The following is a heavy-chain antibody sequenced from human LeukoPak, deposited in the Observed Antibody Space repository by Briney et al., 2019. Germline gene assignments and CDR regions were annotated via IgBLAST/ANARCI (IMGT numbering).Heavy chain of an antibody. Sequence: SQTLSLTCAISGDSVSSNSAAWNWIRQSPSRGLEWLGRTYYRSKWYNDYAVSVKSRITINPDTSKNQFSLQLNSVTPEDTAVYYCARVPSREQWLVPEYYFDYWGQGTLVTVSS. V-gene: IGHV6-1*01. J-gene: IGHJ4*02. CDR3: ARVPSREQWLVPEYYFDY. CDR2: TYYRSKWYN. CDR1: GDSVSSNSAA. D-gene: IGHD6-19*01.